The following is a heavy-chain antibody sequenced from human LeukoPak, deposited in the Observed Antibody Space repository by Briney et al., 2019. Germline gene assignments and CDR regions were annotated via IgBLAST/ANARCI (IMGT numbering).Heavy chain of an antibody. D-gene: IGHD6-13*01. V-gene: IGHV3-7*03. Sequence: GGSLRLSCAASGLTFSSYWMSWVRQAPGKGLEWVANIKQDGSEKYYVDSVKGRFTISRDNAKNSLYLQMNSLRAEDTAVYYCARDSSSWYYLTHAEYFQHWGQGTLVTVSS. CDR2: IKQDGSEK. CDR1: GLTFSSYW. J-gene: IGHJ1*01. CDR3: ARDSSSWYYLTHAEYFQH.